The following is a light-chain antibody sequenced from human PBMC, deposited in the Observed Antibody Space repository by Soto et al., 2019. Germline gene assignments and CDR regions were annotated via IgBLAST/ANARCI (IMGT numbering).Light chain of an antibody. Sequence: IQMTQSPSSLSASVGDRVTITCRASQGIRNDLGWYQQKPGKAPKLLIYAASSLQSGVPSRFSASGSGTDFTLTISSLYSEDFAVYYCQQYLQWPRTFGQGTKVDI. V-gene: IGKV1-17*01. CDR3: QQYLQWPRT. CDR1: QGIRND. CDR2: AAS. J-gene: IGKJ1*01.